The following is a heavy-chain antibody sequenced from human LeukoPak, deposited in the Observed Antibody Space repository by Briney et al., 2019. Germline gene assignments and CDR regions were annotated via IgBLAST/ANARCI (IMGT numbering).Heavy chain of an antibody. CDR1: AFSFTTSW. CDR2: IKPDGSNQ. D-gene: IGHD7-27*01. J-gene: IGHJ3*01. Sequence: GGSLTLSCAASAFSFTTSWMTWVRQAPGKRLEWAANIKPDGSNQYYVDSLKGRFTISRDNPNNSLFLHMTGLRVEDTAVYFCARDPGGSAWGAFDVWGRGTMVTVSS. V-gene: IGHV3-7*01. CDR3: ARDPGGSAWGAFDV.